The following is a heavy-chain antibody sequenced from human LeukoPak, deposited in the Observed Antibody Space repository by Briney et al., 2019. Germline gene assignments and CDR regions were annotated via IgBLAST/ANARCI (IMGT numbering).Heavy chain of an antibody. CDR2: INLNNDDT. J-gene: IGHJ4*02. CDR1: GYTFTGYY. Sequence: ASVKVSCKASGYTFTGYYMHWVRQAPGQGLEWMGWINLNNDDTNYAQKFQGWVTMTRDTSISTAYMELSRLRSDDTAVYYCARGYYYDSSGYYHLDYWGQGTLVTVSS. V-gene: IGHV1-2*04. D-gene: IGHD3-22*01. CDR3: ARGYYYDSSGYYHLDY.